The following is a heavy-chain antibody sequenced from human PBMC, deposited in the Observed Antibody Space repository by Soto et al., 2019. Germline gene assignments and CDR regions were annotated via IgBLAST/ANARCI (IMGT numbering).Heavy chain of an antibody. CDR1: GFTFSSYD. CDR3: SRGYYDSSGYYYYFDY. D-gene: IGHD3-22*01. V-gene: IGHV3-13*01. Sequence: PGGSLRLSCAASGFTFSSYDMHWVRQATGKGLEWVSAIGTAGDTYYPGSGKGRFTISRENAKNPLYLQMNSLRAGDTAVYYCSRGYYDSSGYYYYFDYWGQGTLVTVSS. CDR2: IGTAGDT. J-gene: IGHJ4*02.